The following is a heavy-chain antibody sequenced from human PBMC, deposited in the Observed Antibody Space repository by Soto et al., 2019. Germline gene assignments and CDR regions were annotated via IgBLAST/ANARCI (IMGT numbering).Heavy chain of an antibody. CDR3: AKARLATINGDFDY. V-gene: IGHV3-23*01. CDR2: ISGRGGST. CDR1: GFTFSTYA. J-gene: IGHJ4*02. D-gene: IGHD5-12*01. Sequence: EVQLLESGGGLVQPGGSLRLSCAASGFTFSTYAMTWVRQAPGKGLEWVSGISGRGGSTYYADSVKGRFTISRDNSKNTLYVQLNSLRAEDTAVYYCAKARLATINGDFDYWGQGTLVTVSS.